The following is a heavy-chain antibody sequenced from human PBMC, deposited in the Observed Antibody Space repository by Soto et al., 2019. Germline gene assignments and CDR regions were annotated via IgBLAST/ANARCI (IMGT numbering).Heavy chain of an antibody. J-gene: IGHJ4*02. CDR3: ARDSVRAAPDFDY. CDR1: VFTFSTYG. D-gene: IGHD6-25*01. Sequence: GGSLRLSCAASVFTFSTYGMHWVRQAPGKGLEWLAVIWSGGNNRYNVDSVKGRFTISKDDSKNTVYLQMNSLRAEDTAVYYCARDSVRAAPDFDYWGQGTLVTVSS. CDR2: IWSGGNNR. V-gene: IGHV3-33*01.